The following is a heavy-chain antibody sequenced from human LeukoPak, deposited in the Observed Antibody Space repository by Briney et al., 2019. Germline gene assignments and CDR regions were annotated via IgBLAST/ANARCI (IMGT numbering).Heavy chain of an antibody. V-gene: IGHV4-34*01. Sequence: SETLSLTCAVYGGSFSGYYWSWIRQPPGKGLEWIGGIYHSGSTNYNPSLKSRVTISVDKSKNQFSLKLSSVTAADTAVYYCARTLGTVVSQWVDYWGQGTLVTVSS. J-gene: IGHJ4*02. CDR3: ARTLGTVVSQWVDY. D-gene: IGHD4-23*01. CDR1: GGSFSGYY. CDR2: IYHSGST.